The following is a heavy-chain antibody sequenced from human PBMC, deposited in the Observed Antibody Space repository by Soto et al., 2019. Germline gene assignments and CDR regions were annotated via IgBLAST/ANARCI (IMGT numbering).Heavy chain of an antibody. Sequence: PSETLSLTCSVSGASIRSGGYYWSWLRQSPGKGLEWIGHIYYTGSTFYSPSLKSRVTISVDTSKNQFSLKLSSVTAADTAVYYCARGGLDYYDSSGYYYYFDYWGQGTLVTVSS. D-gene: IGHD3-22*01. CDR2: IYYTGST. CDR1: GASIRSGGYY. CDR3: ARGGLDYYDSSGYYYYFDY. J-gene: IGHJ4*02. V-gene: IGHV4-31*03.